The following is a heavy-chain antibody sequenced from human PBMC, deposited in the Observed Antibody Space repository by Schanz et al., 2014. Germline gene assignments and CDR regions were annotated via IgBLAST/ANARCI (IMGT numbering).Heavy chain of an antibody. CDR3: ARAARRTRVVPLYFDY. V-gene: IGHV4-34*01. CDR1: GGSFSGYY. Sequence: QVQLQQWGAGLLKPSETLSLTCAVYGGSFSGYYWSWIRQPPGKGLEWIGKINHGGSTNYNPSLKSRITISVDTSKTQFSQKLRSVTAADTAVYYCARAARRTRVVPLYFDYWGQGTLVTVSS. J-gene: IGHJ4*02. CDR2: INHGGST. D-gene: IGHD2-2*01.